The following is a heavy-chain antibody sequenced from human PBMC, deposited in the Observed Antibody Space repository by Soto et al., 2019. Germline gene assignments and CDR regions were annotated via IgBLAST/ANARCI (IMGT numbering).Heavy chain of an antibody. Sequence: GGSLRLSCAASGFTFSSYWMHWVRQAPGKGLVWVSRINSDGSSTSYADSVKGRFTISRDNSKNTLYLQMNSLRADDTAVYYSAKGDIVPTITLCDYWGQGTLVTVSS. CDR3: AKGDIVPTITLCDY. CDR1: GFTFSSYW. D-gene: IGHD5-12*01. CDR2: INSDGSST. V-gene: IGHV3-74*01. J-gene: IGHJ4*02.